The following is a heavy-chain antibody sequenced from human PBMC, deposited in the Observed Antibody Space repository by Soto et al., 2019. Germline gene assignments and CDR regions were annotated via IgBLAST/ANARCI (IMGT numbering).Heavy chain of an antibody. CDR2: INQSGST. J-gene: IGHJ4*02. CDR1: GGSFSGYY. CDR3: ARHVRAGGGSYHLDY. Sequence: SETLSLTCAVYGGSFSGYYWSWIRKPPGKGLEWIGEINQSGSTNYNPSLKSRVTISVDTSKNQFSLKLSSVTAADTAVYYCARHVRAGGGSYHLDYWGQGTLVTVSS. V-gene: IGHV4-34*01. D-gene: IGHD1-26*01.